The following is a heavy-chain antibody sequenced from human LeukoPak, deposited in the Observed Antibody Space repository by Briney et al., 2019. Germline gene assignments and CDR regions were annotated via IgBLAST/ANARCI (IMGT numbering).Heavy chain of an antibody. CDR2: AYTSGNT. J-gene: IGHJ3*02. CDR1: GGSMSSYY. V-gene: IGHV4-4*07. Sequence: PSETLSLTCTVSGGSMSSYYWSWIRQPAGKGLEWIGRAYTSGNTNYNPSLKSRVTMSVDTSKNQFSLKLTSVTAADTAVYYCARGLSHSKDIWGQGTMVTVSS. CDR3: ARGLSHSKDI.